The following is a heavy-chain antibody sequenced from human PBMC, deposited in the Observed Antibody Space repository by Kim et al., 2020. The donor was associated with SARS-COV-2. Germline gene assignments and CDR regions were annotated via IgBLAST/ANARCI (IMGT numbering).Heavy chain of an antibody. Sequence: GGSLRLSCAASGFTFSSYGMSWVRQAPGKGLEWVSSISNGPGSTYYADSVKGRFTISRDNSKNTLYLQMNSLRAEDTAVYYGAKGKGGSSSGWYYDYWGQGTLVTVSS. CDR2: ISNGPGST. J-gene: IGHJ4*02. CDR3: AKGKGGSSSGWYYDY. D-gene: IGHD6-19*01. V-gene: IGHV3-23*01. CDR1: GFTFSSYG.